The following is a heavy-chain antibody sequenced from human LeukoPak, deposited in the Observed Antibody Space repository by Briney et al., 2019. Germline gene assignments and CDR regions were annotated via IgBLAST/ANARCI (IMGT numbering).Heavy chain of an antibody. J-gene: IGHJ6*04. Sequence: GGSLRLSCAASGFTFSSNYMSWVRQAPGKGLEWVSVIYSGGSTYYADSVKGRFTISRDNSKNTLYLQMNSLRAEDTAVYYCARYYGSGSMGYYYGMDVWGKGTTVTVSS. CDR1: GFTFSSNY. CDR2: IYSGGST. V-gene: IGHV3-53*01. D-gene: IGHD3-10*01. CDR3: ARYYGSGSMGYYYGMDV.